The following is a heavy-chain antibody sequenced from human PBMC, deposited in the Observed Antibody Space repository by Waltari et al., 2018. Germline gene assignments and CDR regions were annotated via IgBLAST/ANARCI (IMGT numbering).Heavy chain of an antibody. Sequence: EVQLVQSGAEVKKPGETLNISCKDSGYGFTTHWIGWVRKMPGKGLEWMGIIYPVKSDTRDSPSYQGQVTNAADRSISTAYLQGSSLKASDTAIYYCARRRNYPGAAMDVWGQGTTVIVSS. D-gene: IGHD4-4*01. CDR2: IYPVKSDT. CDR1: GYGFTTHW. V-gene: IGHV5-51*01. CDR3: ARRRNYPGAAMDV. J-gene: IGHJ6*02.